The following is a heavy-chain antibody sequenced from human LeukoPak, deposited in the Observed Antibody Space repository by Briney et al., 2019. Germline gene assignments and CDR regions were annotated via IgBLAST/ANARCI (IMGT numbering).Heavy chain of an antibody. V-gene: IGHV1-69*05. CDR2: IIPIFGTA. CDR1: GGTFSSYA. Sequence: GASVKVSCKASGGTFSSYAISWVRQAPGQGLELMGGIIPIFGTANYAQKFQGRVTMTRDMSTSTVYMELSSLRSEDTAVYYCARTDGYSSSWQTNKDNWFDPWGQGTLVTVSS. J-gene: IGHJ5*02. CDR3: ARTDGYSSSWQTNKDNWFDP. D-gene: IGHD6-13*01.